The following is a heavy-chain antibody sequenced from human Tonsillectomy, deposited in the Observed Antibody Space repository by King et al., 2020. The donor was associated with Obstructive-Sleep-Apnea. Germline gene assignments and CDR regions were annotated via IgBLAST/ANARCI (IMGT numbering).Heavy chain of an antibody. Sequence: VQLVESGGGLVKPGGSLRLSCAASGFTFSDYYMNWIRQAPGKGLEWVSYISSSSSYTNYADSVKGRFTISRDNAKNSLYLQMNSLRAEDTAVYYCARDTEQIEFGAYGMDVWGQGTTVTVSS. CDR1: GFTFSDYY. J-gene: IGHJ6*02. CDR2: ISSSSSYT. CDR3: ARDTEQIEFGAYGMDV. D-gene: IGHD3-10*01. V-gene: IGHV3-11*06.